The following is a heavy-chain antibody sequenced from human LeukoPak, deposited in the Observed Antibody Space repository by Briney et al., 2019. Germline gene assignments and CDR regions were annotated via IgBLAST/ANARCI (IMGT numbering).Heavy chain of an antibody. CDR3: ARRYCSSTSCYAGKYYYYYMDV. CDR1: GFTFSSHG. D-gene: IGHD2-2*01. Sequence: GGTLRLSCAASGFTFSSHGMSWVRQAPGKGLEWVSTISGSGDNTYYADSVKGRFTISRDNAKNSLYLQMNSLRAEDTAVYYCARRYCSSTSCYAGKYYYYYMDVWGKGTTVTISS. CDR2: ISGSGDNT. V-gene: IGHV3-23*01. J-gene: IGHJ6*03.